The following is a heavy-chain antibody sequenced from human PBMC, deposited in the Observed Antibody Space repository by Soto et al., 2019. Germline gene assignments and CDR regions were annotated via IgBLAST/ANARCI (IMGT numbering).Heavy chain of an antibody. CDR2: IYSSDSTT. Sequence: AAQKISCDSSGYTFANYWIGWVRQVPGKGPELASVIYSSDSTTISSPSFQGQVTISADQSISTASLQRTSLQASPTASYYCSKFYYSNPVRYFLHGGQDAPLTASS. V-gene: IGHV5-51*01. CDR3: SKFYYSNPVRYFLH. J-gene: IGHJ1*01. CDR1: GYTFANYW. D-gene: IGHD4-4*01.